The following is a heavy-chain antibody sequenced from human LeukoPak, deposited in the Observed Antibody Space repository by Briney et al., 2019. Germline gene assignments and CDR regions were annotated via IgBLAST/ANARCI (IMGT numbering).Heavy chain of an antibody. D-gene: IGHD2-15*01. V-gene: IGHV3-30*03. Sequence: GGSLRLSCVASEFTFSNYGMHWVRQAPGKGLEWVAVISKDGSTKIYSASVKGRFTISRDNSKNTLYLQMNSLRAEDTAVYYCARALVVVVAASRYYFDYWGQGTLVTVSS. CDR3: ARALVVVVAASRYYFDY. CDR2: ISKDGSTK. CDR1: EFTFSNYG. J-gene: IGHJ4*02.